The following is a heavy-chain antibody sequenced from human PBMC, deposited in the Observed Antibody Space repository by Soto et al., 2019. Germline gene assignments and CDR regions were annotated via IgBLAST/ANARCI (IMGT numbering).Heavy chain of an antibody. D-gene: IGHD3-22*01. Sequence: VKVSCKASGGTFSSYAISWVRQAPGQGLEWMGGIIPIFGTANYAQKFQGRVTITADESTSTAYMELSSLRSEDTAVYYCARDEMSSGYYSPRPPYYYGMDVWGQGTTVTVSS. J-gene: IGHJ6*02. V-gene: IGHV1-69*01. CDR1: GGTFSSYA. CDR3: ARDEMSSGYYSPRPPYYYGMDV. CDR2: IIPIFGTA.